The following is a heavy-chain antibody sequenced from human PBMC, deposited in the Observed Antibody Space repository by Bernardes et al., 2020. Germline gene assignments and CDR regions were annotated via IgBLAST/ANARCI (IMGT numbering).Heavy chain of an antibody. CDR1: GFTFSSYS. CDR3: AFRYCSGGSCNTDYYYYGMDV. J-gene: IGHJ6*04. Sequence: GGSLRLSCAASGFTFSSYSMNWVRQAPGKGLEWVSYISSSSSTIYYADSVKGRFTISRDNAKNSLYLQMNSLRDEDTAVYYCAFRYCSGGSCNTDYYYYGMDVWGKGTTVTVSS. D-gene: IGHD2-15*01. CDR2: ISSSSSTI. V-gene: IGHV3-48*02.